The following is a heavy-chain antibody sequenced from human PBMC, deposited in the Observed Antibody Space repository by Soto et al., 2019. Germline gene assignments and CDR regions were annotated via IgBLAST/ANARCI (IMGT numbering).Heavy chain of an antibody. CDR1: GGSISGYY. J-gene: IGHJ4*02. V-gene: IGHV4-59*08. Sequence: PSETLSLTCTVSGGSISGYYWSWIRQPPGKGLEWIGYMYNTGSTVYNPSFKSRVTISVDTSKNQFSLNLRSVTAADTAVYFCARLRGDGSGFYYNDYWGQRALVTVSS. CDR2: MYNTGST. CDR3: ARLRGDGSGFYYNDY. D-gene: IGHD3-22*01.